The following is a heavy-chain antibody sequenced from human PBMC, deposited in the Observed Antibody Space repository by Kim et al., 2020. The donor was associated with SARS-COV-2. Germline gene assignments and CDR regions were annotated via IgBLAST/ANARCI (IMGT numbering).Heavy chain of an antibody. CDR3: AKAPRIEGRPNWFDP. Sequence: GGSLRLSCTASGFTFSSFAMAWVRQAPGKGLEWLSSVSGSGRSIYYAGSVKGRFTISRDNSKNTLYLQMNNLGAEDTALYYCAKAPRIEGRPNWFDPWGQGTLVTVSS. J-gene: IGHJ5*02. CDR2: VSGSGRSI. CDR1: GFTFSSFA. V-gene: IGHV3-23*01. D-gene: IGHD6-6*01.